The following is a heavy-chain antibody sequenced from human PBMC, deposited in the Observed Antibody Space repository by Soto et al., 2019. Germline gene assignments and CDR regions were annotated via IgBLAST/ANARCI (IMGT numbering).Heavy chain of an antibody. D-gene: IGHD2-2*01. CDR1: GFTFINYA. J-gene: IGHJ2*01. V-gene: IGHV3-23*01. Sequence: EVQLLESGGGLVQPGGSLRLSVVGSGFTFINYAWTWVRQTQGKGLGWVSGISGGGDRTFDADSVKGRFTISRDNSKNTVNLQMNSLRADDTAVYYCARKVLGSTSRPDWWYFDLWGRGTLVTVSS. CDR3: ARKVLGSTSRPDWWYFDL. CDR2: ISGGGDRT.